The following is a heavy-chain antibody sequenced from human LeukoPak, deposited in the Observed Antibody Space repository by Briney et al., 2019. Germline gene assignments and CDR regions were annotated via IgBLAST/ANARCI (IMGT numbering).Heavy chain of an antibody. CDR3: ARDYCSGGSCYYFDY. J-gene: IGHJ4*02. V-gene: IGHV1-18*01. CDR1: GYTFTSYG. Sequence: EASVKVSCKASGYTFTSYGISWVRQAPGQGLEWMGWISAYNGNTNYAQKLQGRVTMTTDTSTSTAYMELRSLRSDDTAVYYCARDYCSGGSCYYFDYWGQGTLVTVSS. D-gene: IGHD2-15*01. CDR2: ISAYNGNT.